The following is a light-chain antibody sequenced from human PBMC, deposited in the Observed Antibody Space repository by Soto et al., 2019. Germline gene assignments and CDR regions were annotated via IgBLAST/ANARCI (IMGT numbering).Light chain of an antibody. CDR3: QQRSSWPLT. V-gene: IGKV3-11*01. J-gene: IGKJ4*01. Sequence: ESVLTQSPATLSLSPGERATLSCRASQSVSSYLAWYQQKPGQAPRLLIYDASSRATGIPPRFSGSGSGTDFTLTISSLEPEDFAVYYCQQRSSWPLTFGGGTKVDIK. CDR1: QSVSSY. CDR2: DAS.